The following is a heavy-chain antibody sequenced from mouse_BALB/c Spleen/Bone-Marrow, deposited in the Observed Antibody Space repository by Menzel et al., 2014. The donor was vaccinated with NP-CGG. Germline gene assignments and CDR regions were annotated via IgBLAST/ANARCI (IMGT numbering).Heavy chain of an antibody. CDR2: IDPANGNT. CDR1: AFNIKDTY. V-gene: IGHV14-3*02. Sequence: VQLQESVPELAKAVASDKLPCTAFAFNIKDTYSHWVTQKPAQDLVWIGRIDPANGNTKYDPKFQGKATITADTSSNTAYLQLSSLTSEDTAVYYCARYYDGYYLDYWGQGTTLTVSS. CDR3: ARYYDGYYLDY. J-gene: IGHJ2*01. D-gene: IGHD1-1*01.